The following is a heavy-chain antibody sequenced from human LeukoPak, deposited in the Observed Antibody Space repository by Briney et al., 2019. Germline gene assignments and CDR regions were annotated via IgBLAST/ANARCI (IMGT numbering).Heavy chain of an antibody. Sequence: ASVKVSCKASGYTFTSSDINWVRQATGQGLEWMGWMNPNSGNTGYAQKFQGRVTMTRNTSISTAYMELSSLRSEDTAVYYCARGRVYCSGGSCYNWFDPWGQGTLVTVSS. J-gene: IGHJ5*02. D-gene: IGHD2-15*01. V-gene: IGHV1-8*01. CDR1: GYTFTSSD. CDR3: ARGRVYCSGGSCYNWFDP. CDR2: MNPNSGNT.